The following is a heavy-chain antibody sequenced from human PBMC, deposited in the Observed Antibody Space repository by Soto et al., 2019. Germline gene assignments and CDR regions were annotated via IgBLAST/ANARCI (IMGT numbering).Heavy chain of an antibody. J-gene: IGHJ4*02. CDR3: ARDEVTTWKYYFDY. CDR1: GFTFSSYA. V-gene: IGHV3-30-3*01. D-gene: IGHD4-4*01. CDR2: ISYDGSNK. Sequence: SLRISCAASGFTFSSYAMHWVRQAPGKGLEWVAVISYDGSNKYYADPVKGRFTISRDKSKNTLYMQMNSLRAEDTAVYYCARDEVTTWKYYFDYWGQGTLVNVSS.